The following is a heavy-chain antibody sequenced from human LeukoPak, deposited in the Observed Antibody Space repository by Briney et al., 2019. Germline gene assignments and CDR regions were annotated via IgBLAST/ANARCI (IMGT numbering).Heavy chain of an antibody. V-gene: IGHV4-34*01. CDR2: INHSGST. J-gene: IGHJ5*02. CDR3: ARADGDYVDWFDP. Sequence: SETLSLTCADYGGSFSGYYWSWIRQPPGKGLEWIGEINHSGSTNYNPSLKSRVTISVDTSKNQFPLKLSSVTAADTAVYYCARADGDYVDWFDPWGQGTLVTVSS. CDR1: GGSFSGYY. D-gene: IGHD4-17*01.